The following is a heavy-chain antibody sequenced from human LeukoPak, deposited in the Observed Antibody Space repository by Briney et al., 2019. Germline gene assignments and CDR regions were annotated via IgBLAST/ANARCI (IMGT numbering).Heavy chain of an antibody. CDR3: ARDADFWSGSYYFDY. Sequence: PGGSLRLSCAASGFTFSSYEMNWVRQAPGKGLEWVSYISSSGSTIYYADSVKGRFTISRDNAKNSLYLQVNSLRAEDTAVYYCARDADFWSGSYYFDYWGQGTLVTVSS. CDR1: GFTFSSYE. J-gene: IGHJ4*02. D-gene: IGHD3-3*01. CDR2: ISSSGSTI. V-gene: IGHV3-48*03.